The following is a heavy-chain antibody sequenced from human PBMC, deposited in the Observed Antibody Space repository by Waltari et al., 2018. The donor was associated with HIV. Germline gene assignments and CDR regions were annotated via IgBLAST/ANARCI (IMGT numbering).Heavy chain of an antibody. CDR3: ARLGRSRFLEWIPFDP. D-gene: IGHD3-3*01. CDR1: GGPFSSYA. CDR2: IIPISGTT. Sequence: QVQLVQSGAEVKKPGYSVKVSCKASGGPFSSYAISWVRQAPGQGLEWMGGIIPISGTTNYAQKFQGRVTITADESTSTANMELNSLKSEDTAVYYCARLGRSRFLEWIPFDPWGQGTLVTVSS. J-gene: IGHJ5*02. V-gene: IGHV1-69*12.